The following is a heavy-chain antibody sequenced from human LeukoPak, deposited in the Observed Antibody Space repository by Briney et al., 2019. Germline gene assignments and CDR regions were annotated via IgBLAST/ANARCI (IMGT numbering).Heavy chain of an antibody. CDR1: GGSIDTTIYF. CDR2: IYYNGDT. D-gene: IGHD3-22*01. J-gene: IGHJ3*02. CDR3: ASPIGHYYDPHAFDI. Sequence: PSETLSLTCSVSGGSIDTTIYFWGWIRQPPGKGLEWIGNIYYNGDTYYNPSLKSRVTISVDTSKNQFSLKLSSVTAADTAVYYCASPIGHYYDPHAFDIWGQGTMVTVSS. V-gene: IGHV4-39*07.